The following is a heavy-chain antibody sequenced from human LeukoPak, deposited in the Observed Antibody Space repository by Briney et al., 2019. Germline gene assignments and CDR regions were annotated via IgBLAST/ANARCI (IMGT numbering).Heavy chain of an antibody. D-gene: IGHD2-2*01. V-gene: IGHV3-23*01. CDR1: GFTFSSYA. Sequence: GGSLRLSCAASGFTFSSYAMSWVRQAPGKGLEWVSAISGSGGSTYYADSVKGRFTISRDNSKNTLYLQMNSLRAEDTAVYYCAKSKVWRYCSSTSCYYFDYWGQGTLVTVSS. CDR2: ISGSGGST. J-gene: IGHJ4*02. CDR3: AKSKVWRYCSSTSCYYFDY.